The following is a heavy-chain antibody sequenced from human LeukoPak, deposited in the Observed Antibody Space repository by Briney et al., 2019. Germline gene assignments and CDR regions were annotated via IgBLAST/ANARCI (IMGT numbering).Heavy chain of an antibody. D-gene: IGHD3-3*02. CDR2: IYSGGIT. J-gene: IGHJ4*02. CDR3: ARRNSISFYFDY. CDR1: GFTFSSYA. Sequence: PGGSLRLSCATSGFTFSSYAMSWVRQAPGKGLEWVSVIYSGGITYYADSVKGRFTISRDNSKNTLYLQVNSLRAEDTAVYYCARRNSISFYFDYWGQGTLVTVSS. V-gene: IGHV3-53*01.